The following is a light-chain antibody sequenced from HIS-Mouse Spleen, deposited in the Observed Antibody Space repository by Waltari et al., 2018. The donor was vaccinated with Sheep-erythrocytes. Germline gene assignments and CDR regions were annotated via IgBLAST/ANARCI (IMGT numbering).Light chain of an antibody. J-gene: IGLJ2*01. CDR3: CSYAGSSTVV. CDR2: EGS. CDR1: SSHLGSYNL. V-gene: IGLV2-23*01. Sequence: QSALTQPASVSGSPGQSITISCTGTSSHLGSYNLVSWYQQHPGKAPNLMIYEGSKRPSGVSNRFSGSKSGNTASLTISGLQAEDEADYYCCSYAGSSTVVFGGGTKLTVL.